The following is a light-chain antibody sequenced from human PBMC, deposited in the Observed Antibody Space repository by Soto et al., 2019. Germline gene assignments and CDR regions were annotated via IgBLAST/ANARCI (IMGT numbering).Light chain of an antibody. CDR2: EVS. V-gene: IGLV2-23*02. J-gene: IGLJ2*01. Sequence: QSALTQPASVSGSPGQSSTISCIGTSSDVGSYNLVSWYQQHPGKAPKVLIYEVSERPSGVSHRFSGSKSGNTASLTISGLQAEDEAEYYCCSYAGSRTHVLFGGGTKLTVL. CDR3: CSYAGSRTHVL. CDR1: SSDVGSYNL.